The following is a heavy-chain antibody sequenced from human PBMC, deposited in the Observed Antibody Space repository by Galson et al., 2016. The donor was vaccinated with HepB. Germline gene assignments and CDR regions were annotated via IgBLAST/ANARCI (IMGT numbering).Heavy chain of an antibody. V-gene: IGHV4-4*02. J-gene: IGHJ3*02. CDR2: IHHSRGT. CDR1: GGSISSNKW. Sequence: ETLSLTCAVYGGSISSNKWWTWVRQPPGGGLEWIGEIHHSRGTNCNPSLRSRVTISVDRSNNQFSLKLTSVTAADTTLYYCTRGGDWIFDIWGQGAMVIVSS. CDR3: TRGGDWIFDI. D-gene: IGHD1-1*01.